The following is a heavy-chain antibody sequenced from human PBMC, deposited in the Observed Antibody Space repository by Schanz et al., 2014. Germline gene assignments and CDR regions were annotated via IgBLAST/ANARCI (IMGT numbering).Heavy chain of an antibody. V-gene: IGHV1-69*02. CDR2: VIPILGVT. D-gene: IGHD3-10*01. Sequence: QVQLVQSGADVKKPGSSVRVSCKASGGTFSRLTFSWVRQAPGQGLEWMGRVIPILGVTHYAQKFQGRVTITADKSTTTAYMELSSLTSEDTAVHYCARGRGFYDYWGQGTLVTVSS. CDR3: ARGRGFYDY. J-gene: IGHJ4*02. CDR1: GGTFSRLT.